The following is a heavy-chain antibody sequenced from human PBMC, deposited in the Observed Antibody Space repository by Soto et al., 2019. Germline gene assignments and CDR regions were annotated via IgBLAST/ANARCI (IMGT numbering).Heavy chain of an antibody. Sequence: ASVKVSCKTSGYSFIKNAIHWVRQAPGQRPEWMGWINVGTDKTKYSEKFQGRVTITTDTSASTAYMELTSLGSEDTAVYYCARLEAGVKLDYWGQGTPVTVSS. J-gene: IGHJ4*02. V-gene: IGHV1-3*01. CDR2: INVGTDKT. CDR3: ARLEAGVKLDY. CDR1: GYSFIKNA.